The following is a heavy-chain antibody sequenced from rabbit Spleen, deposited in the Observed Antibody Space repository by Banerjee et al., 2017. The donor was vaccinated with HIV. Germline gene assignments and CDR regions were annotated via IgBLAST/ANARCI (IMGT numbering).Heavy chain of an antibody. J-gene: IGHJ6*01. CDR2: IDSGSSGFT. Sequence: QSLEESGGDLVKPGASLTLTCTASGVSFTSNYYICWVRQAPGKGLEWIACIDSGSSGFTYFATWAKGRFTCSKTSSTTVTLQMTRLTAADTATYFCARDTSSSFSSYGMDLWGPGTLVTVS. V-gene: IGHV1S40*01. CDR3: ARDTSSSFSSYGMDL. D-gene: IGHD1-1*01. CDR1: GVSFTSNYY.